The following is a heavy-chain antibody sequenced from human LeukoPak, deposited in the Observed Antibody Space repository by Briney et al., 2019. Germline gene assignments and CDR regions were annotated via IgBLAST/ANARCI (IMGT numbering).Heavy chain of an antibody. V-gene: IGHV3-21*01. D-gene: IGHD3-10*02. CDR2: ISSSSSYV. CDR3: AELGITMIGGV. J-gene: IGHJ6*04. Sequence: GGSLRLSCVASGFTFNTYSMNWVRQAPGKGLEWVSSISSSSSYVFHADSVKGRFTISRDNAKNTLYLQMNSLRAEDTAVYYCAELGITMIGGVWGKGTTVTISS. CDR1: GFTFNTYS.